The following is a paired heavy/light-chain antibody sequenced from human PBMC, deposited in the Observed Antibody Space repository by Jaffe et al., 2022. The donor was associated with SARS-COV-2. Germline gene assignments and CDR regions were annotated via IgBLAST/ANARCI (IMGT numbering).Heavy chain of an antibody. Sequence: EVQLLESGGGLVQPGGSLRFSCEASGFTFNTYALGWVRQTPAKGLEWVSAIGADGNTHYPDSMRGRVTISRDNSKNILYLQMNSLRAEDTAVYYCTREGPSPFFDYWGQGILVTVSS. J-gene: IGHJ4*02. V-gene: IGHV3-23*01. CDR2: IGADGNT. CDR1: GFTFNTYA. CDR3: TREGPSPFFDY.
Light chain of an antibody. CDR1: QSVRNSF. CDR3: HQYGSPPHA. CDR2: GAS. J-gene: IGKJ2*01. Sequence: EIVLTQSPGTLSLSPGERATLSCRASQSVRNSFLAWYQQKPGQAPRLLIYGASSRATGIPDRFSGSGSGTDFTLTISRLEPEDFALYYCHQYGSPPHAFGQGTKLEIK. V-gene: IGKV3-20*01.